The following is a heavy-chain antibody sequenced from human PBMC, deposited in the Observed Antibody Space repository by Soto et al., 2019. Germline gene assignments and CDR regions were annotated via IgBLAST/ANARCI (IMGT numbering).Heavy chain of an antibody. CDR1: GFTFSSYA. D-gene: IGHD3-10*01. J-gene: IGHJ3*02. Sequence: GSLRLSCSASGFTFSSYAMHWVRQAPGKGLEYVSAISSNGGSTYYADSVKGRFTISRDNSKNTLYLQMSSLRAEDTAVYYCVKDRGYGSGSYYPPDAFDIWGQGTMVTVSS. CDR2: ISSNGGST. V-gene: IGHV3-64D*09. CDR3: VKDRGYGSGSYYPPDAFDI.